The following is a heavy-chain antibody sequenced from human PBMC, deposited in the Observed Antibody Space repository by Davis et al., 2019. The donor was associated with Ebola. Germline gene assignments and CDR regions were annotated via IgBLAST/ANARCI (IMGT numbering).Heavy chain of an antibody. CDR2: IDPSDSYT. CDR1: GYTFTSYW. V-gene: IGHV5-10-1*01. CDR3: AGQGYYYYGMDV. J-gene: IGHJ6*02. Sequence: GESLKISCKGSGYTFTSYWIAWVRQVPGKGLEWMGRIDPSDSYTNYSPSFQGHVTISADKSISTAYLQWSSLKASDTAMYYCAGQGYYYYGMDVWGQGTTVTVSS.